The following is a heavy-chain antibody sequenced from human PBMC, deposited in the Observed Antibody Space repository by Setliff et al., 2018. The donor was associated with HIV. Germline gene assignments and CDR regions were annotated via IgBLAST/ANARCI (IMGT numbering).Heavy chain of an antibody. CDR1: GGSISSSSYF. J-gene: IGHJ4*02. D-gene: IGHD2-21*02. Sequence: NPSETLSLTCTVSGGSISSSSYFWTWVRQPPGEGLEWIGYIANNGDTNYNPSLKSRVSISLDTSKNQFSLKLSSVTAAGTAVYYCARHGRSHGGNSIRLAFDYWGQGTLVTVSS. CDR2: IANNGDT. CDR3: ARHGRSHGGNSIRLAFDY. V-gene: IGHV4-39*01.